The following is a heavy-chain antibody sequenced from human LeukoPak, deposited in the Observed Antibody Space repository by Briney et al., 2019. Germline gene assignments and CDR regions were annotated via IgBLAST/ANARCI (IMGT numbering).Heavy chain of an antibody. D-gene: IGHD4-17*01. Sequence: SGPALVKPTQTLTLTCTFSGFSLSTSGMCVSWIRQPPGKALEWLARIDWDDDKYYSTSLKTRLTISKDTSKNQVVLTMTNMGPVDTATYYCARIYGDYSSRYYFDYWGQGTLVTVSS. CDR3: ARIYGDYSSRYYFDY. CDR2: IDWDDDK. CDR1: GFSLSTSGMC. J-gene: IGHJ4*02. V-gene: IGHV2-70*11.